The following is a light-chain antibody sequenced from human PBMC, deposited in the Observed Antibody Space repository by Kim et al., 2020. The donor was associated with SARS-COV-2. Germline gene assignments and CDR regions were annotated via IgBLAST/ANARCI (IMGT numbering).Light chain of an antibody. CDR1: QTIYSW. CDR3: QQYNSYSWT. CDR2: KAS. V-gene: IGKV1-5*03. Sequence: ASVGDRVTITCRASQTIYSWLAWYQQQPGKAPKLLIYKASSLESGVPSRFSGSGSGTEFTLTISSLQPDDFATYYCQQYNSYSWTFGQGTKVDIK. J-gene: IGKJ1*01.